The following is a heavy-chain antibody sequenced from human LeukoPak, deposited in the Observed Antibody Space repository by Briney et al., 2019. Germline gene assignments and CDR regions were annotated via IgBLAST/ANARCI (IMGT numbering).Heavy chain of an antibody. D-gene: IGHD1-7*01. CDR1: GFTFSIYS. V-gene: IGHV3-48*04. CDR2: IGSSGTTT. CDR3: ARMNYVSTGWGAPFDN. Sequence: GGSLRLSCAASGFTFSIYSMNWVRQAPGRGLEWLSYIGSSGTTTYYADSVKGRFTISRDNAKNLLFLQMNSLRAEDTAVYYCARMNYVSTGWGAPFDNWGQGTLVTVSS. J-gene: IGHJ4*02.